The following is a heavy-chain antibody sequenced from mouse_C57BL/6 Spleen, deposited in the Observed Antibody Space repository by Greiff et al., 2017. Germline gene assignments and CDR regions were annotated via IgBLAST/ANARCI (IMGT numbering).Heavy chain of an antibody. CDR2: IHPSDSDT. D-gene: IGHD1-1*01. CDR3: ARSYYYGSSYYAMDY. J-gene: IGHJ4*01. CDR1: GYTFTSYW. V-gene: IGHV1-74*01. Sequence: QVQLQQPGAELVKPGASVKVSCKASGYTFTSYWMHWVKQRPGQGLEWIGRIHPSDSDTNYNQKFKGKATLTVAKSSSTAYMQLSSLTSDDSAVYYCARSYYYGSSYYAMDYWGQGTSVTVSS.